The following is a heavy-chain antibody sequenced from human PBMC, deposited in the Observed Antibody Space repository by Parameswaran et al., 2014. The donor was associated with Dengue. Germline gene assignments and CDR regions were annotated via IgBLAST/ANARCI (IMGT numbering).Heavy chain of an antibody. D-gene: IGHD6-13*01. CDR2: IYYSGST. V-gene: IGHV4-39*01. CDR3: ARHMGYSSSWYWLGFDY. J-gene: IGHJ4*02. Sequence: WIRQPPGKGLEWIGSIYYSGSTYYNPSLKSRVTISVDTSKNQFSLKLSSVTAADTAVYYCARHMGYSSSWYWLGFDYWGQGTLVTVSS.